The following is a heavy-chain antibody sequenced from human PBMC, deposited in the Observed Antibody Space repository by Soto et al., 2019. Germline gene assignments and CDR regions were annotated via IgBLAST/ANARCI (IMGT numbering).Heavy chain of an antibody. CDR3: ATSKGCVSNGPTTY. D-gene: IGHD1-26*01. V-gene: IGHV3-74*01. CDR2: MNSDGSNT. CDR1: VFTFSNYW. Sequence: SLRLSGARSVFTFSNYWINCVLPSPGKGLVWISRMNSDGSNTVYADAVKGRFTISRDNAKNTLYLQMNSLRVEDTAVYYCATSKGCVSNGPTTYWGQGTLVTVSS. J-gene: IGHJ4*02.